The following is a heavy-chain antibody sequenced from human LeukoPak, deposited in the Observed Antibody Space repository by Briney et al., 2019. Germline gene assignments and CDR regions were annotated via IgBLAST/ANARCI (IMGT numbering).Heavy chain of an antibody. J-gene: IGHJ4*02. CDR1: GFTFSSYA. Sequence: GGTLRLSRAASGFTFSSYAMSSVRLSPGTGLGCVSAISVSGGSTYYAASVKGRFTISRDNSKNTLYLQMNTLRAEDTAVYYCAKESIAVAGNQFDYWGQGTLVTVSS. CDR2: ISVSGGST. D-gene: IGHD6-19*01. CDR3: AKESIAVAGNQFDY. V-gene: IGHV3-23*01.